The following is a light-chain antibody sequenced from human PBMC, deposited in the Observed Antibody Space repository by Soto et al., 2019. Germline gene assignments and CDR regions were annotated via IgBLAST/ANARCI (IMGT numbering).Light chain of an antibody. Sequence: EIVFTQSPSTLSLSPGERATLSCRASQSVSSSYIGWSLQKLGQAPRLFIYGASNRETGIPERFSGSGAGTECTLPISRLEPEDFEVDYCQQYGSSTRTFGQGTKVDIK. CDR1: QSVSSSY. V-gene: IGKV3-20*01. CDR2: GAS. J-gene: IGKJ1*01. CDR3: QQYGSSTRT.